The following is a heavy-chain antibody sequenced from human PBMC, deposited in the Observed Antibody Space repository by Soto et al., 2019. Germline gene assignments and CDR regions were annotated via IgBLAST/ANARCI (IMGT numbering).Heavy chain of an antibody. Sequence: ASVKVSCKASGYSFTSYVISWLRMAPGQGLEWMGWISAYNGNTNYAQKLQGRVTMTTDTSTSTAYMELRSLRSDDTAVYYCARDRPATSYYYYYMDVWGKGTTVTVSS. CDR1: GYSFTSYV. J-gene: IGHJ6*03. CDR2: ISAYNGNT. V-gene: IGHV1-18*01. D-gene: IGHD6-25*01. CDR3: ARDRPATSYYYYYMDV.